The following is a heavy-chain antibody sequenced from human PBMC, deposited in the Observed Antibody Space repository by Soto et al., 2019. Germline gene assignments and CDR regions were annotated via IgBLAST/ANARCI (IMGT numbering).Heavy chain of an antibody. CDR3: VRDRGGPFDP. CDR2: IYYSGST. Sequence: SETLSLTCTVSGGSISSYYWSWIRQPPGKGLEWIGYIYYSGSTNYNPSLKSRVTISVDTSKNQFSLKLSSVTAADTAVYYCVRDRGGPFDPWGPGTLVTVSS. V-gene: IGHV4-59*01. J-gene: IGHJ5*02. CDR1: GGSISSYY.